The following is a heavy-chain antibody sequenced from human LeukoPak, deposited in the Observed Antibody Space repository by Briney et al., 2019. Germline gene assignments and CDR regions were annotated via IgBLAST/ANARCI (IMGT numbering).Heavy chain of an antibody. D-gene: IGHD2-15*01. CDR1: GYTFTGYY. CDR3: ARAQYCSGGSCYSGFDY. J-gene: IGHJ4*02. CDR2: INPNSGGT. V-gene: IGHV1-2*02. Sequence: ASVKVSCKASGYTFTGYYMHWVRQAPGQGLEWMGWINPNSGGTNYAQKFQGRVTMTRDTSITTAYMELSRLSSDDTAVYYCARAQYCSGGSCYSGFDYWGQGTLVTVSS.